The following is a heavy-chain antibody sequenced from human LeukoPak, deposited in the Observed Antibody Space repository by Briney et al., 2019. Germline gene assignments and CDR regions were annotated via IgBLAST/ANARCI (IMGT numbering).Heavy chain of an antibody. CDR2: ISAYNGNT. V-gene: IGHV1-18*01. J-gene: IGHJ3*02. CDR1: GYTFTSYG. CDR3: ARDGGWFWRTDHDAFDI. D-gene: IGHD3-3*01. Sequence: ASVKVSCKASGYTFTSYGISWVRQAPGQGLEWMEWISAYNGNTNYAQKLQGRVTMTTDTSTSTAYMELRSLRSDDTAVYYCARDGGWFWRTDHDAFDIWGQGTMVTVSS.